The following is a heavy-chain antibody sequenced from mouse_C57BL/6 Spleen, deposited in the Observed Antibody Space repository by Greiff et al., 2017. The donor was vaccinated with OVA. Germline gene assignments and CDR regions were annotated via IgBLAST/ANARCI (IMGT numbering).Heavy chain of an antibody. V-gene: IGHV1-81*01. D-gene: IGHD4-1*01. CDR3: ARKLGEGVAY. CDR1: GYTFTSYG. CDR2: IYPRSGNT. J-gene: IGHJ3*01. Sequence: VQLVESGAELARPGASVKLSCKASGYTFTSYGISWVKQRPGQGLEWIGEIYPRSGNTYYSEKFKGKATLTADKSSSTAYMELRSLTSEYSAVYFGARKLGEGVAYWGQGTLVTVSA.